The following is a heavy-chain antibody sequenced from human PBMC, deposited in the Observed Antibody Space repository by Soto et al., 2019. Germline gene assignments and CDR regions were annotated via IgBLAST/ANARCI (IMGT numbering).Heavy chain of an antibody. V-gene: IGHV1-18*01. CDR2: ISPYNDNT. Sequence: ASVKVSCKSSGYTFINYGISWVRQAPGQGLEWMGWISPYNDNTNYPQKFQGRVTLTTDTFTNTAYMELRNLRSDDAAVYYCARLTLVRGMIITRPIDYWGQGTLVTVSS. J-gene: IGHJ4*02. D-gene: IGHD3-10*01. CDR3: ARLTLVRGMIITRPIDY. CDR1: GYTFINYG.